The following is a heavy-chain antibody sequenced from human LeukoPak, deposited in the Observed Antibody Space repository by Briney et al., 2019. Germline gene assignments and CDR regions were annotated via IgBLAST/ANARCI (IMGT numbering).Heavy chain of an antibody. D-gene: IGHD2-2*01. V-gene: IGHV4-34*01. CDR3: AGRKYCSSTSCPLSYCMDV. J-gene: IGHJ6*03. Sequence: SETLSLTCAVYGGSFSGYYWSWIRQPPGKGLEWIGEINHSGSTNYNPSLKSRVTISVDTSKNQFSLKLSSVTAADTAVYYCAGRKYCSSTSCPLSYCMDVWGKGTTVTVSS. CDR2: INHSGST. CDR1: GGSFSGYY.